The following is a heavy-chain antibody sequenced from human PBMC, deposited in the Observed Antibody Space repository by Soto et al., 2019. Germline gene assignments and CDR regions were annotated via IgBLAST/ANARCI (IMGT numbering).Heavy chain of an antibody. J-gene: IGHJ6*02. V-gene: IGHV3-30-3*01. CDR2: ISYDGSNK. D-gene: IGHD3-22*01. CDR1: GFTFSSYA. Sequence: QVQLVESGGGVVQPGRSLRLSCAASGFTFSSYAMHWVRQAPGKGLEWVAVISYDGSNKYYADSVKGRFTISRDNSKNTLYLQMNSLRAEDTAVYYCARDITITMIVVVIPPTIYGMDVWGQGTTVTVSS. CDR3: ARDITITMIVVVIPPTIYGMDV.